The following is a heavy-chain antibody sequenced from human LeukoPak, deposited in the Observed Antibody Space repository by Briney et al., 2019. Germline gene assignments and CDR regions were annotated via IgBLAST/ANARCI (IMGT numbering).Heavy chain of an antibody. V-gene: IGHV4-39*01. Sequence: SETLSLICTVSGGSISSSSYYWGWIRQPPGKGLEWIGSIYYSGSTYYNPSLKSRVTISVDTSKNQFSLKLSSVTAADTAVYYCARGAPFDGSYYFDYWGQGTLVTVSS. J-gene: IGHJ4*02. CDR3: ARGAPFDGSYYFDY. CDR1: GGSISSSSYY. CDR2: IYYSGST. D-gene: IGHD1-26*01.